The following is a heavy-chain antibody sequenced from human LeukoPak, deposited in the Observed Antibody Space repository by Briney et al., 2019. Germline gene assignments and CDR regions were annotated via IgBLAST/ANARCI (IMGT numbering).Heavy chain of an antibody. CDR3: ARRKGPYGSGTYYDS. V-gene: IGHV3-20*04. Sequence: GGSLRLSCAASGFPFDDYGMSWVRLAPGKGLEWVSGVSWNGAYTEYADSARGRFTISRDNAKKSLYLQMNSLRVDDTALYYCARRKGPYGSGTYYDSWGQGTLVSVSS. D-gene: IGHD3-10*01. CDR2: VSWNGAYT. CDR1: GFPFDDYG. J-gene: IGHJ4*02.